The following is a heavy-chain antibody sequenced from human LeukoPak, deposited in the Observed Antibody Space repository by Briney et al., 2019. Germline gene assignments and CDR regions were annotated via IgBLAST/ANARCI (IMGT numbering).Heavy chain of an antibody. V-gene: IGHV1-2*02. CDR1: GYTFTDYY. CDR2: IDPNSGGT. Sequence: GASVKVSCKAYGYTFTDYYLHWVRRAPGQGLEWMGWIDPNSGGTNYAQKFLGSVTMTGDTSINTAFMELSRLRSDDTAIYYCARGRGTTMVRGVITNYFDLWGRGSLVTVSS. D-gene: IGHD3-10*01. J-gene: IGHJ2*01. CDR3: ARGRGTTMVRGVITNYFDL.